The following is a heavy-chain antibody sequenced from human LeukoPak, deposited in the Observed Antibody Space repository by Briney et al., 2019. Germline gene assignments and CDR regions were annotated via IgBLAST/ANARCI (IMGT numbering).Heavy chain of an antibody. CDR2: ISSSGSSI. CDR1: GLTFSDYY. J-gene: IGHJ4*02. D-gene: IGHD5-18*01. Sequence: GGSLRLSCAASGLTFSDYYMSWIRQAPGKGLEWVSYISSSGSSIFYADSVKGRFTTSRDNAKNTLYLQMNSLRAEDTALYFCAREMDIAMVFDYWGQGTMVTVSS. CDR3: AREMDIAMVFDY. V-gene: IGHV3-11*04.